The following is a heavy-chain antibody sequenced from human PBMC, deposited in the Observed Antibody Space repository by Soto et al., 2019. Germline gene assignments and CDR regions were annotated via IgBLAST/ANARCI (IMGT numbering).Heavy chain of an antibody. CDR3: ARWRMHAPRFDP. CDR2: TYHSGST. D-gene: IGHD2-15*01. J-gene: IGHJ5*02. V-gene: IGHV4-30-2*01. CDR1: GGSISSGGYS. Sequence: QLQLQESGSGLVKPSQTLSLTCAVSGGSISSGGYSWSWIRQPPGKGLEWIGYTYHSGSTYYNPSLKRRVPISIDRSKNQFSLKMSSVTAADTSPYYCARWRMHAPRFDPWGQGTLATVSS.